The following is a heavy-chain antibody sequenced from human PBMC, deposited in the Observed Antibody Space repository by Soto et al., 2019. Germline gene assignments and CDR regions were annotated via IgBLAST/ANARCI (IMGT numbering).Heavy chain of an antibody. CDR1: GGSIRSGDYY. CDR3: AREGRYSYGPGWFDP. J-gene: IGHJ5*02. Sequence: QVQLQESGPGLVKPSQTLSLTCTVSGGSIRSGDYYWSWIRQPPGKGLEWIGYIYYSGSTDYNPSLKRRVTISVDPSKNQFSLKLSSVTAADTAVYYCAREGRYSYGPGWFDPWGQGTLVTVSS. D-gene: IGHD3-10*01. V-gene: IGHV4-30-4*01. CDR2: IYYSGST.